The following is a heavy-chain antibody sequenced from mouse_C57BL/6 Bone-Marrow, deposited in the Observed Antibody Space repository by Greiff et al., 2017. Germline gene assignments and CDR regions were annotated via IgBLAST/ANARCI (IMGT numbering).Heavy chain of an antibody. J-gene: IGHJ4*01. CDR2: LVPENGDT. CDR1: GFNIKDDY. V-gene: IGHV14-4*01. Sequence: VPLQQSGAELVRPGASVKLSCTASGFNIKDDYMHWVKQRPEQGLAWIGWLVPENGDTEYASTFPGQATIPADTSSNTAYLQLSILTSEDTAVYYCTTRICYCGSSYGAMDYWGQGTSVTVSS. CDR3: TTRICYCGSSYGAMDY. D-gene: IGHD1-1*01.